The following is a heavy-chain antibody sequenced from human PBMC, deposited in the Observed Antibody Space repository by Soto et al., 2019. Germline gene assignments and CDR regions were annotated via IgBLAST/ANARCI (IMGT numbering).Heavy chain of an antibody. CDR2: MNPDSGNT. CDR1: GYTFTNYD. CDR3: ASGRFRRTWFDP. V-gene: IGHV1-8*01. J-gene: IGHJ5*02. D-gene: IGHD3-16*01. Sequence: QVQLVQSGAEVKKPGASVKVSCKASGYTFTNYDIHWVRQATGQGLEWMGWMNPDSGNTGQSKQLQGRVTMTRDTSLSTAYMELRSLRSEATAVYYCASGRFRRTWFDPWGQGTLVTVSS.